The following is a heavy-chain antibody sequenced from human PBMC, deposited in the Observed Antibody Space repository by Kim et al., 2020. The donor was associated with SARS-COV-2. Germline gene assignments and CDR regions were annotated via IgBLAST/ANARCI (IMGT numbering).Heavy chain of an antibody. V-gene: IGHV4-59*01. CDR3: ARSDLGPRPRYFDY. Sequence: SETLSLTCTVSGGSISSYYWSWIRQPPGKGLEWIGYIYYSGSTNYNPSLKSRVTISVDTSKNQFSLKLSSVTAADTAVYYCARSDLGPRPRYFDYWGQGTLVTVSS. CDR1: GGSISSYY. CDR2: IYYSGST. J-gene: IGHJ4*02. D-gene: IGHD7-27*01.